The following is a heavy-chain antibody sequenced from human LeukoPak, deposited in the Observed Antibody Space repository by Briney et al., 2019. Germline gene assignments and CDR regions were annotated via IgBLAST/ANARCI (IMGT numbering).Heavy chain of an antibody. CDR2: IYSGGST. CDR1: GFSFGSYG. V-gene: IGHV3-53*01. D-gene: IGHD3-10*01. CDR3: ARGYYGSGSYYPFDY. J-gene: IGHJ4*02. Sequence: GGSLRLSCAASGFSFGSYGIHWVRQAPGKGLEWVSVIYSGGSTYYADSVKGRFTISRDNSKNTLYLQMNSLRAEDTAVYYCARGYYGSGSYYPFDYWGQGTLVTVSS.